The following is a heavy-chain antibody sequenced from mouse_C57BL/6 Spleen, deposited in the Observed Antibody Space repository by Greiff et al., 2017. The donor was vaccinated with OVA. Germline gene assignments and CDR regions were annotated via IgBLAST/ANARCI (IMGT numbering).Heavy chain of an antibody. CDR2: INPNNGGT. D-gene: IGHD3-2*02. V-gene: IGHV1-18*01. CDR1: GYTFTDYN. Sequence: VQLQQSGPELVKPGASVKIPCKASGYTFTDYNMDWVKQSHGKSLEWIGDINPNNGGTIYNQKFKGKATLTVDKSSSTAYMELRSLTSEDTAVYYCARSAAQGAAWFAYWGQGTLVTVSA. CDR3: ARSAAQGAAWFAY. J-gene: IGHJ3*01.